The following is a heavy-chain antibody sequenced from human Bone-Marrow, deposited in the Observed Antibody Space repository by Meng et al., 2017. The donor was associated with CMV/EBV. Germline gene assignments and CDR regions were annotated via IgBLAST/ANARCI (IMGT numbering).Heavy chain of an antibody. V-gene: IGHV3-21*01. CDR1: GFTFSSYS. D-gene: IGHD2-2*02. J-gene: IGHJ3*02. CDR2: ISSSSSYI. Sequence: GESLKISCAASGFTFSSYSMNWVRQAPGKGLEWVSSISSSSSYIYYADSVKGRFTISRDNAKNSLYLQMNSLRAEDTAVYYCAREASLPAAIIGAFDIWGQGKMVTVSS. CDR3: AREASLPAAIIGAFDI.